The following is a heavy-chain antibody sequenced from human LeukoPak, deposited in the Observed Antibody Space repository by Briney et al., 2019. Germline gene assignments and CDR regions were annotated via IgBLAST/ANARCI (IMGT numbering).Heavy chain of an antibody. D-gene: IGHD2-8*01. CDR2: MSPNSGNT. CDR3: ARRYCSNDVCYHSVDY. CDR1: GYSFSSYN. V-gene: IGHV1-8*01. J-gene: IGHJ4*02. Sequence: ASVKVSCKASGYSFSSYNIHWVRQATGQGLEWMGWMSPNSGNTGYAQKFQGSVTMTRDTSISTAYTELSSLRPEDTAVYYCARRYCSNDVCYHSVDYWGQGTLVTVSS.